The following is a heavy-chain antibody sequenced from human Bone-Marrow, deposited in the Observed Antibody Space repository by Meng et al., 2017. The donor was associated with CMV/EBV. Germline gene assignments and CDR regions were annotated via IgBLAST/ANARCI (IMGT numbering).Heavy chain of an antibody. D-gene: IGHD2-2*01. J-gene: IGHJ5*02. Sequence: ASVKVSCKASGYTFTSYDINWVRQATGQGLEWMGWMNPNSGNTGYAQKFQGRVTMTRNTSISTAYMELSSLRSEDTAVYYCASRGCSSTSCYYAWVNWFDPWGQGTLVTVSS. CDR3: ASRGCSSTSCYYAWVNWFDP. CDR1: GYTFTSYD. V-gene: IGHV1-8*01. CDR2: MNPNSGNT.